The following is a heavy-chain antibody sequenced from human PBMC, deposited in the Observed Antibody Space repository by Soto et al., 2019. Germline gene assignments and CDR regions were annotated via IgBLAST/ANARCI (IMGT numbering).Heavy chain of an antibody. J-gene: IGHJ3*02. V-gene: IGHV3-30-3*01. CDR1: GFTFSSYA. CDR3: ARVHRRANAFDI. Sequence: PGGSLRLSCAASGFTFSSYAMHWVRQAPGKGLEWVAVISYDGSNKYYADFVKGRFTISRDNSKNTLYLQMNSLRAEDTAVYYCARVHRRANAFDIWGQGTMVTVSS. CDR2: ISYDGSNK.